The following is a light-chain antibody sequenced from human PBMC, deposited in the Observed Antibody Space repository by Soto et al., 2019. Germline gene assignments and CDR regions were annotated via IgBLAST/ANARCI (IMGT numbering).Light chain of an antibody. CDR1: SSDVGSYNL. J-gene: IGLJ2*01. Sequence: QSVLTQPASVSGSPGQSITISCTGTSSDVGSYNLVSWYQQHPGKAPKLMIYEGSKRPSGVSNRFSGSKSGNTASLTISGVQAEDEADYYCCSYAGSSIHVVFGGGTKLTVL. V-gene: IGLV2-23*01. CDR3: CSYAGSSIHVV. CDR2: EGS.